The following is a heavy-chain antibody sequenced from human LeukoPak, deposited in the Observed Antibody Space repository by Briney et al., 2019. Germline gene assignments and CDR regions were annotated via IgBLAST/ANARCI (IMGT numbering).Heavy chain of an antibody. J-gene: IGHJ6*03. CDR1: GFTFSTYE. Sequence: PGGSLRLSCAASGFTFSTYETNWVRQAPGKGLEWLSYISYNGRSIYYADSVKGRFTISRDNAKNSLYLQMNSLRAEDTAAYYCARDLGWDGYNSDYYYYYMDVWGKGTTVTVSS. D-gene: IGHD5-24*01. V-gene: IGHV3-48*03. CDR3: ARDLGWDGYNSDYYYYYMDV. CDR2: ISYNGRSI.